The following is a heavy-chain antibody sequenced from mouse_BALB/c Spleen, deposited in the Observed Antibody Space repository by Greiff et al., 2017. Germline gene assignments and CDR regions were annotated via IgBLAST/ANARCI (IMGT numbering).Heavy chain of an antibody. CDR2: INPDSSTI. CDR1: GFDFSRYW. J-gene: IGHJ3*01. D-gene: IGHD2-3*01. Sequence: EVKVVESGGGLVQPGGSLKLSCAASGFDFSRYWMSWVRQAPGKGLEWIGEINPDSSTINYTPSLKDKFIISRDNAKNTLYLQMSKVRSEDTALYYCARPLIYDGYYWGQGTLVTVSA. CDR3: ARPLIYDGYY. V-gene: IGHV4-1*02.